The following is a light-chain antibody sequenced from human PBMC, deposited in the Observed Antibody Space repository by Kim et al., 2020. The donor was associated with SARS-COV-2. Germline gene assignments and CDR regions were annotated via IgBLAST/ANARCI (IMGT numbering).Light chain of an antibody. CDR2: DAS. CDR1: QSIGGW. CDR3: QHHSTYPIT. Sequence: GDSVTITCRASQSIGGWLAWYQQKPGKAPKLLIYDASSVESGVPSRFSGSGSGTEFTLTISSLQPDDSATYYCQHHSTYPITFGQGTRL. V-gene: IGKV1-5*01. J-gene: IGKJ5*01.